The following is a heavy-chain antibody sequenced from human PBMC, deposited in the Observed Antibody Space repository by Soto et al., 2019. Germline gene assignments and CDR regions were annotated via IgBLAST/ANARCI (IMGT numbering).Heavy chain of an antibody. J-gene: IGHJ6*02. CDR1: GYTFTSYG. CDR2: ISAYNGNT. CDR3: AASGGADYYYYYGMDV. V-gene: IGHV1-18*04. Sequence: ASVKVSCKASGYTFTSYGISWVRQAPGQGLEWMGWISAYNGNTNYAQKLQGRVTMATDTSTSTAYMELRSLRSDDTAVYYCAASGGADYYYYYGMDVWGQGTTVTVS. D-gene: IGHD3-10*01.